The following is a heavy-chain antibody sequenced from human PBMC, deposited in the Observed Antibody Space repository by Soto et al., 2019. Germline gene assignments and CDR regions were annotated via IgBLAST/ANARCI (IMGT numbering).Heavy chain of an antibody. Sequence: LSLTCTVSGGSINTFYWSWVRQPAGKGLEWIGRIFSSGGTSFNPSLESRVAMSVDTSKNHFSLNLSSVTAADMAVYYCAREGSYSAYNFAHGIQLWSFDFWGQGALVTVSS. J-gene: IGHJ4*02. CDR2: IFSSGGT. CDR3: AREGSYSAYNFAHGIQLWSFDF. D-gene: IGHD5-12*01. V-gene: IGHV4-4*07. CDR1: GGSINTFY.